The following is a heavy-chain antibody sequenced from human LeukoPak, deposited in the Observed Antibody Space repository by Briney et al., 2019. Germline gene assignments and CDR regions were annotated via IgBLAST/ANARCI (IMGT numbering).Heavy chain of an antibody. V-gene: IGHV4-39*07. CDR2: INHSGST. Sequence: PSETLSLTCTVSGGSISSSSYCWGWIRQPPGKGLEWIGEINHSGSTNYNPSLKSRVTISVDTSKNQFSLKLSSVTAADTAVYYCARGAPTPPGISLGIAAAGTLRGPFDYWGQGTLVTVSS. J-gene: IGHJ4*02. CDR1: GGSISSSSYC. CDR3: ARGAPTPPGISLGIAAAGTLRGPFDY. D-gene: IGHD6-13*01.